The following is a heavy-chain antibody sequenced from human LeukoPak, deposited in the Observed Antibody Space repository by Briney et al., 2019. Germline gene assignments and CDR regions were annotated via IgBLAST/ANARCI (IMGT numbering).Heavy chain of an antibody. CDR2: IKSKTDGGTT. V-gene: IGHV3-15*01. D-gene: IGHD2-15*01. CDR1: GFTFSNAW. CDR3: ARDQMYLAHFDY. Sequence: GGSLRLSCAASGFTFSNAWMSWVRLAPGTGLELVGRIKSKTDGGTTDYAAPVKGRFTISRDDSKNTLYLQMNSLRAEDTAVYYCARDQMYLAHFDYWGQGTLVSVSS. J-gene: IGHJ4*02.